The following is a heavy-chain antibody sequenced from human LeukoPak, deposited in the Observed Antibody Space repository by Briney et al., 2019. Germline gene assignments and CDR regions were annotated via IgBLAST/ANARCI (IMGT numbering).Heavy chain of an antibody. D-gene: IGHD5-12*01. J-gene: IGHJ5*01. CDR3: AKKMVPTTSSAFDS. CDR1: GFSFTSYA. V-gene: IGHV3-23*01. CDR2: MSGSGGST. Sequence: GSLRVSSAAPGFSFTSYATSRGSEGPGEGLGWGSAMSGSGGSTYYADSVKGRFTASRDNSKNMLYLQMNSLRVEDTAIYYCAKKMVPTTSSAFDSWGQGTLVTVSS.